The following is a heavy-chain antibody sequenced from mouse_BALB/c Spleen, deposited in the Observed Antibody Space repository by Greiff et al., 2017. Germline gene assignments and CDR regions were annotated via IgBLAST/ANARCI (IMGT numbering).Heavy chain of an antibody. CDR2: INPGSGGT. CDR3: ARLVTVVVYYAMDY. D-gene: IGHD1-1*01. CDR1: GYAFTNYL. V-gene: IGHV1-54*01. Sequence: QVQLQQSGAELVRPGTSVKVSCKASGYAFTNYLIEWVKQRPGQGLEWIGVINPGSGGTNYNEKFKGKATLTADKSSSTAYMQLSSLTSDDSAVYFCARLVTVVVYYAMDYGGQGPSAPVP. J-gene: IGHJ4*01.